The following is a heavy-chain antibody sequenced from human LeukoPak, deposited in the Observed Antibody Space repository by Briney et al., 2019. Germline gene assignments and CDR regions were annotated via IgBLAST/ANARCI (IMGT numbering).Heavy chain of an antibody. V-gene: IGHV1-2*02. CDR1: GYTFTGYY. CDR3: ARDPGDSSGYLSQSDY. Sequence: GASVKVSCKTSGYTFTGYYMDMVRQAPGQGLEWVGGIYPNSGDTNYAQKFQGRVTMTRDTSISTAYMELSRLISDDTAVYYCARDPGDSSGYLSQSDYWGQGTLVTVSS. J-gene: IGHJ4*02. CDR2: IYPNSGDT. D-gene: IGHD3-22*01.